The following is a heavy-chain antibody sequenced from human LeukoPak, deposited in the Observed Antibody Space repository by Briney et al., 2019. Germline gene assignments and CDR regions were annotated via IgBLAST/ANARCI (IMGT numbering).Heavy chain of an antibody. CDR2: IFHSGST. CDR1: GGSINSNNW. D-gene: IGHD3-22*01. J-gene: IGHJ4*01. V-gene: IGHV4-4*02. CDR3: ARVLSGSNFDS. Sequence: PSETLSLTSVVSGGSINSNNWWSWVRQPPGKGLEWIGEIFHSGSTNYNPSLKSRATISVDKTKNQCSLRLSSVTAAATAVYYCARVLSGSNFDSWGHGTLVTVSS.